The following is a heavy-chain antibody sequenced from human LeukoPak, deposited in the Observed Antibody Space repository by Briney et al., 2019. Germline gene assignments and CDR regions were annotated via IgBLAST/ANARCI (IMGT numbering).Heavy chain of an antibody. CDR3: ARGAGSYSYGMDV. V-gene: IGHV4-30-2*01. D-gene: IGHD1-1*01. J-gene: IGHJ6*02. CDR2: IYHSGST. Sequence: SQTLSLTCAVSGGSISSGGYSWSWIRQPPGKGLEWIGYIYHSGSTYYNPSLKSRVTISVDRSKNQFSLKLSSVTAADTAVYYCARGAGSYSYGMDVWGQGTTVTVSS. CDR1: GGSISSGGYS.